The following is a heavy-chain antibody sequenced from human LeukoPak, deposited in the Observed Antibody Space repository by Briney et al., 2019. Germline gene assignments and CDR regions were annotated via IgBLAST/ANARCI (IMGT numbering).Heavy chain of an antibody. CDR2: STHSGST. J-gene: IGHJ4*02. D-gene: IGHD2-2*01. CDR1: GGSFSGHY. V-gene: IGHV4-34*01. CDR3: ARGRTGAAALDF. Sequence: SETLSLTCAVYGGSFSGHYWTYVRQPPGKGLEWVGESTHSGSTNYNPSLKSRVTISVHTTKNQLSLKLNSATAADTAVYYCARGRTGAAALDFWGPGTLVTVSS.